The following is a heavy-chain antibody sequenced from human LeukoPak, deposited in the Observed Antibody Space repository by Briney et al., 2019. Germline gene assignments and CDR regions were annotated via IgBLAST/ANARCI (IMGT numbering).Heavy chain of an antibody. V-gene: IGHV3-64*04. Sequence: GGSLRLSCSASGFTFSSYALHWVRQAPGKGLEYVSSISSNGGSTYYADSVKGRFTISRDDSKNTLYLQMDSLRAEDTAVYYCASDGIAVAGALAGFDYWGQGTLVTVSS. D-gene: IGHD6-19*01. CDR1: GFTFSSYA. CDR2: ISSNGGST. CDR3: ASDGIAVAGALAGFDY. J-gene: IGHJ4*02.